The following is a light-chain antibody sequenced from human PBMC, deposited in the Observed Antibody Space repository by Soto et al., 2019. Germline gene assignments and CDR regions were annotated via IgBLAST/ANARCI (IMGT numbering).Light chain of an antibody. CDR2: GAS. V-gene: IGKV3-15*01. J-gene: IGKJ1*01. CDR1: QSVSSN. Sequence: EIVMTQSPATLSVSPGDRATLSCRASQSVSSNLAWYQQKPGQAPRLLVYGASTRSAGIPDRFSGGGSGTEFTLTISSLQSEDLVVYYCQQYNNWPPWTFGQGTKVEIK. CDR3: QQYNNWPPWT.